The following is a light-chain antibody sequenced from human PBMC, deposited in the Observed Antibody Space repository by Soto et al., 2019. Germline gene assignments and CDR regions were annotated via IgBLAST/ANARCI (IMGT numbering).Light chain of an antibody. CDR3: SSYTTSSTVV. V-gene: IGLV2-14*03. Sequence: QSALTQPASVSGSPGQSITISCTGTSSDVGGYDYVSWYQQHPGKAPKLMIYDVSVRPSGVSNRFAGSKSGNTASLTISGLQSEDEADYHCSSYTTSSTVVFGGGTKLTVL. CDR1: SSDVGGYDY. J-gene: IGLJ2*01. CDR2: DVS.